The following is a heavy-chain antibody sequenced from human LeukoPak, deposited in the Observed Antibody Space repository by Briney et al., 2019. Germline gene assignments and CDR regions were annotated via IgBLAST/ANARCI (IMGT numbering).Heavy chain of an antibody. J-gene: IGHJ3*02. CDR2: IYYSGST. D-gene: IGHD3-22*01. CDR1: GFTFSSYA. CDR3: ARIGKGTRNYYDSSGYYLDAFDI. Sequence: LRLSCAASGFTFSSYAMSWIRQHPGKGLEWIGYIYYSGSTYYNPSLKSRVTISVDTSKNQFSLKLSSVTAADTAVYYCARIGKGTRNYYDSSGYYLDAFDIWGQGTMVTVSS. V-gene: IGHV4-31*02.